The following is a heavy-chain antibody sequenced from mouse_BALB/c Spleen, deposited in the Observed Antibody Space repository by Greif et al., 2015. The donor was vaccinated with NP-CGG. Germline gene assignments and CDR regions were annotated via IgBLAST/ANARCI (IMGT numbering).Heavy chain of an antibody. Sequence: EVKLVESGGGLVKPGGSPKLSCAASGFTFSDYYMYWVRQTPEKRLEWVATISDGGSYTYYPDSVKGRFTISRDNAKNNLYLQMSSLKSEDTAMYYCARDGNYWYFDVWGAGTTVTVSS. J-gene: IGHJ1*01. V-gene: IGHV5-4*02. CDR2: ISDGGSYT. CDR3: ARDGNYWYFDV. D-gene: IGHD2-1*01. CDR1: GFTFSDYY.